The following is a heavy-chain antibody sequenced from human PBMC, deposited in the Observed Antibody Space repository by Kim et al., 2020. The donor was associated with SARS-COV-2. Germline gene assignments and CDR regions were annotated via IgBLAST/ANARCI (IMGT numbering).Heavy chain of an antibody. CDR2: IKQDGSEK. Sequence: GGSLRLSCAASGFTFSSYWMSWVRQAPGKGLEWVANIKQDGSEKYYVDSVKGRFTISRDNAKNSLYLQMNSLRAEDTAVYYCASMYSSSWYLPPFDYWGQGTLVTVSS. V-gene: IGHV3-7*03. CDR3: ASMYSSSWYLPPFDY. D-gene: IGHD6-13*01. CDR1: GFTFSSYW. J-gene: IGHJ4*02.